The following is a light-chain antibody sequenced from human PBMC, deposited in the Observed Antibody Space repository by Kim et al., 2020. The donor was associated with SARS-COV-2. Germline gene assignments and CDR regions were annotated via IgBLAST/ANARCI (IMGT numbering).Light chain of an antibody. V-gene: IGLV3-21*04. Sequence: PGKAARITCGGNNMGSKSVHWYQEKPGQAPVLVMYYDSDRPSGIPERFSGSNSGNTATLTIRRVEAGDEADYYCQVWDSSSDHDVVFGGGTQLTVL. CDR2: YDS. J-gene: IGLJ2*01. CDR3: QVWDSSSDHDVV. CDR1: NMGSKS.